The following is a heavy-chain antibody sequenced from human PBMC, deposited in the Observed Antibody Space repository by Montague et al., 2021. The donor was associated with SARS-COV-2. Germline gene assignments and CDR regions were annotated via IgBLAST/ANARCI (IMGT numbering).Heavy chain of an antibody. V-gene: IGHV4-39*01. CDR1: GGSISSSSYY. J-gene: IGHJ5*02. D-gene: IGHD3-3*01. CDR3: AGLGSPRITIFGVVTHNWFDP. CDR2: IYYSGST. Sequence: SETLSLTCTVSGGSISSSSYYWGWIRQPPGKGLEWIGSIYYSGSTYYNPSLKSRVTISVDTSKNQFSLKLSSVTVADTAVYYCAGLGSPRITIFGVVTHNWFDPRGQGTLVTVSS.